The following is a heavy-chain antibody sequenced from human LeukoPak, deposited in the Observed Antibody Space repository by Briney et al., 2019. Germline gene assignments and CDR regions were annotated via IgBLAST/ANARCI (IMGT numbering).Heavy chain of an antibody. J-gene: IGHJ4*02. D-gene: IGHD1-7*01. CDR1: GFIFTNYF. Sequence: GGSLRLSCAASGFIFTNYFMSWVRQAPGKGLEWVSAISGSGGSTYYADSVKGRFTISRDNSKNTLYLQMNSLRAEDTAVYYCAKSLSGWGGGTTYYFDYWGQGTLVTVSS. CDR2: ISGSGGST. CDR3: AKSLSGWGGGTTYYFDY. V-gene: IGHV3-23*01.